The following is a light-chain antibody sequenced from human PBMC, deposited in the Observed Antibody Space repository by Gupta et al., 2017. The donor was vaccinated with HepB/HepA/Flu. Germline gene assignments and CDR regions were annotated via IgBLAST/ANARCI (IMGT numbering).Light chain of an antibody. Sequence: DIQMTQSPSTLSASVGDRVTITLRASQSISSWLAWYQQKPGKAPKLLIYKASRVESGVPSRFSGSGSGTEFTLTISSLHPDDFATYYCQQYNSYPYSFGQGTKLEIK. CDR2: KAS. CDR1: QSISSW. J-gene: IGKJ2*01. V-gene: IGKV1-5*03. CDR3: QQYNSYPYS.